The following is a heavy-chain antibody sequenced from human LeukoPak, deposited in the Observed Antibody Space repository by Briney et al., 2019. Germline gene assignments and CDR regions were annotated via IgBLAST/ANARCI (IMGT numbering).Heavy chain of an antibody. CDR1: GGSFSGYY. J-gene: IGHJ4*02. CDR3: ARGRISGYGNYGFDY. D-gene: IGHD4-11*01. CDR2: INHSGST. V-gene: IGHV4-34*01. Sequence: SETLSLTCAVYGGSFSGYYWSWIRQPPGKGLEWIGEINHSGSTNYNPSLKSRVTISVDTSKNQFSLKLSSVTAADTAVYYCARGRISGYGNYGFDYWGQGTLVTVSS.